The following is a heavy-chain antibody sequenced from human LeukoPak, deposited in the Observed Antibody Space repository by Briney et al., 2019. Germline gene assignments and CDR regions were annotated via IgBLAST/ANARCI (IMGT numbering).Heavy chain of an antibody. V-gene: IGHV4-59*01. Sequence: PSETLSLTCTVSGGSISSYYWSWIRQPPGKGLEWIGYIYYSGSTNYDPSLKTRVTISVDTSKNQSSLKLSSVIAADPAVYYCARTTEGYCSSASCFGFSYSYYMDVWGKGTTVTISS. CDR2: IYYSGST. J-gene: IGHJ6*03. D-gene: IGHD2-2*01. CDR1: GGSISSYY. CDR3: ARTTEGYCSSASCFGFSYSYYMDV.